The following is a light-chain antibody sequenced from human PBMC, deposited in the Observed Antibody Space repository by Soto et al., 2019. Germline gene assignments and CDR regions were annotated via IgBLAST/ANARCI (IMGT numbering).Light chain of an antibody. CDR3: SSYTSSSTYV. Sequence: QSVLTQPASVSGSPGQSIALSFTGTSRDVGGYNYVSWYQQHPGKAPKLMVYDVSNRPSGVSNRFSGSKSGNTASLTISGLQAEDEADYYCSSYTSSSTYVFGTGTKVTVL. J-gene: IGLJ1*01. CDR2: DVS. CDR1: SRDVGGYNY. V-gene: IGLV2-14*01.